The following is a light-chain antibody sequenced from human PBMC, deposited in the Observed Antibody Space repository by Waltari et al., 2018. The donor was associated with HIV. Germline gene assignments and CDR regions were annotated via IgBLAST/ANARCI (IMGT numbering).Light chain of an antibody. CDR2: DDR. CDR3: QVWDTGDHPGV. Sequence: SYELTQPPSVSLAPGQTARITCGGPENGDKSVPWYQQKPGQAPVLVVYDDRDRPSGVPERFSGSNSGNTATLTISRVEAGDEAAYYCQVWDTGDHPGVFGGGTKLTVL. CDR1: ENGDKS. J-gene: IGLJ3*02. V-gene: IGLV3-21*02.